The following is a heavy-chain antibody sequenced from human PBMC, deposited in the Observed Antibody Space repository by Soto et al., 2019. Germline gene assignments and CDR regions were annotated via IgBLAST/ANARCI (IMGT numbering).Heavy chain of an antibody. CDR2: IIPTFGTA. J-gene: IGHJ6*02. CDR1: GGTFSSYG. Sequence: QVQLVQSGAEVKKPGSSVKVSCKASGGTFSSYGISWVRQAPGQGLEWMGGIIPTFGTANYAQKFQGRVTLXADESTSTAYMELSRLRSEDTAVYYCARAVEQSYYYYGMDVWGQGTTVTVSS. V-gene: IGHV1-69*12. CDR3: ARAVEQSYYYYGMDV.